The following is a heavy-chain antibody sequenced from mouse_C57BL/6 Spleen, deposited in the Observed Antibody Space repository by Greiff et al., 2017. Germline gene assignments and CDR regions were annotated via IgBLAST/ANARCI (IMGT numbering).Heavy chain of an antibody. V-gene: IGHV1-80*01. CDR3: AREDSDQFAY. D-gene: IGHD2-12*01. CDR1: GYAFSSYW. CDR2: IYPGDGDT. Sequence: VQRVESGAELVKPGASVKISCKASGYAFSSYWMNWVKQRPGKGLEWIGQIYPGDGDTNYNGKFKGKATLTADKSSSTAYMQLSSLTSEDSAVYFCAREDSDQFAYWGQGTLVTVSA. J-gene: IGHJ3*01.